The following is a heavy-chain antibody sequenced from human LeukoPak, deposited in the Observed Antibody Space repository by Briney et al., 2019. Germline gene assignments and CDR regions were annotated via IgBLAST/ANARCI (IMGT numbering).Heavy chain of an antibody. V-gene: IGHV5-51*01. D-gene: IGHD5-12*01. CDR2: IYPGDSDT. CDR3: ARLADIVATTYYYYYMDV. Sequence: GESLKVSCKGSGYSFTSYWIGWVRQMPGKGLEWMGIIYPGDSDTRYSPSFLGQVTISADKSISTAYLQWSSLKASDTAMYYCARLADIVATTYYYYYMDVWGKGTTVTVSS. J-gene: IGHJ6*03. CDR1: GYSFTSYW.